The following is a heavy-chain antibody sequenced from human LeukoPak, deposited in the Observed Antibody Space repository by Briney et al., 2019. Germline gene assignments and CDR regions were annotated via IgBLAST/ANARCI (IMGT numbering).Heavy chain of an antibody. J-gene: IGHJ4*02. Sequence: ASVKVSCKVSGYRLTELAMHWVRQAPGKGLEWMGGFDPEDGEIIYAQKFQVRVNMTEDTSTDTAYMEVSSLRSEDTAVYYCTVAGPNFDYWGQGTLVTVSS. CDR3: TVAGPNFDY. CDR2: FDPEDGEI. V-gene: IGHV1-24*01. D-gene: IGHD6-19*01. CDR1: GYRLTELA.